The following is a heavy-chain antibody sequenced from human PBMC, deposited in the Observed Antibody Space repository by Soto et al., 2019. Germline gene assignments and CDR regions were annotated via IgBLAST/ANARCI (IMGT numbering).Heavy chain of an antibody. CDR2: ISPMFHKA. V-gene: IGHV1-69*01. CDR3: AREGEVHPPVFGA. Sequence: QLQLVQSGTEVKKPGSSVTVSCKASGGTFGNYAINWLRQAPGQGLQWMGDISPMFHKANYEQTFQGRVSITADESTNTVYMELSSLRSEDTALYYCAREGEVHPPVFGAWGQGTLVTVSS. J-gene: IGHJ5*02. D-gene: IGHD2-2*01. CDR1: GGTFGNYA.